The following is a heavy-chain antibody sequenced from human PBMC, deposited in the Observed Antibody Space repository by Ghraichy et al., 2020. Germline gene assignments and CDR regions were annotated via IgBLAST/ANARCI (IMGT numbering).Heavy chain of an antibody. V-gene: IGHV3-21*01. J-gene: IGHJ3*02. CDR3: ARMLGYCSSTSCYDAVDI. CDR2: ISSTGSYI. CDR1: GFTFSSYT. D-gene: IGHD2-2*01. Sequence: GGSLRLSCAASGFTFSSYTMNWVRQPPGKGLEWVSSISSTGSYIFYADSVKGRFTISRDNAKNSLYLQLSSLRAEDTAVYYCARMLGYCSSTSCYDAVDIWGQGTMVTVSS.